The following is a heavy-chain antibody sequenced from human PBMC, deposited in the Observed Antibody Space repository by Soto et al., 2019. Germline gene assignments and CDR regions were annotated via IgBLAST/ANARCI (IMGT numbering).Heavy chain of an antibody. CDR1: GFTFSSYG. CDR3: ATASPGGTSYYYYYGMDV. CDR2: ISYDGSNK. V-gene: IGHV3-30*03. D-gene: IGHD6-13*01. J-gene: IGHJ6*02. Sequence: GGSLRLSCAASGFTFSSYGMHWVRQAPGKGLEWVAVISYDGSNKYYADSVKGRFTISRDNSKNTLYLQMNSLRAEDTAVYYCATASPGGTSYYYYYGMDVWGQGTTVTVSS.